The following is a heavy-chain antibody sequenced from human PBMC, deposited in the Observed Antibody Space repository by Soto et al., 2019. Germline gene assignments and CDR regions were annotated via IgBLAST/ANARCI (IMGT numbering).Heavy chain of an antibody. V-gene: IGHV4-30-2*03. J-gene: IGHJ6*02. CDR2: FRYNENT. D-gene: IGHD2-2*01. Sequence: SGGTTSTGANSGGRLRHAQRKGLEWIGTFRYNENTYYNPSLESRVTISVDTSKNHFSLKVTSATVADTAVYYCAILGGYCSNTGCYGYYALDVWGPGTTVT. CDR1: GGTTSTGANS. CDR3: AILGGYCSNTGCYGYYALDV.